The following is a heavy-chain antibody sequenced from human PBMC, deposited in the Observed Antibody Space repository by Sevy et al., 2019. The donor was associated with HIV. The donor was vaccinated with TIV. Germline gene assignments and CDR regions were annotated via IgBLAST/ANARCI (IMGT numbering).Heavy chain of an antibody. CDR3: ARDLRGITGTSFDY. V-gene: IGHV3-21*01. D-gene: IGHD1-7*01. J-gene: IGHJ4*02. Sequence: GGSLRLSCAASGFTFSSYSMNWVRQAPGKGLEWVSSISSSSSYIYYADSVKGRFTISRDNAKNSLYLQMNSLRAEDTALYYCARDLRGITGTSFDYWGQGTLVTVSS. CDR1: GFTFSSYS. CDR2: ISSSSSYI.